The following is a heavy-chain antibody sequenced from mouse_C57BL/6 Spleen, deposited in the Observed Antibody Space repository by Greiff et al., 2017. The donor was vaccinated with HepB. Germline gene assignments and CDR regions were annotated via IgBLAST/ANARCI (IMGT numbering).Heavy chain of an antibody. CDR1: GFTFSDYY. J-gene: IGHJ1*03. D-gene: IGHD1-1*01. Sequence: EVQLVESGGGLVQPGGSLKLSCAASGFTFSDYYMYWVRQTPEKRLEWVAYISNGGGSTYYPDTVKGRFTISRDNAKNTLYLQMSRLKSEDTAMYYCARHYYGSRKNWYFDVWGTGTTVTVSS. CDR3: ARHYYGSRKNWYFDV. CDR2: ISNGGGST. V-gene: IGHV5-12*01.